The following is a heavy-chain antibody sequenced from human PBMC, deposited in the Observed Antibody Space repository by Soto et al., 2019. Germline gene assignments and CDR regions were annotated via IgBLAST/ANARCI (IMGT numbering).Heavy chain of an antibody. CDR1: GFTFSSYS. CDR3: ARENYGDYLNWFDP. J-gene: IGHJ5*02. D-gene: IGHD4-17*01. Sequence: EVQLVESRGGLVQPGGSLRLSCAASGFTFSSYSMNWVRQAPGKGLEWVSYISSSSSTIYYADSVKGRFTISRDNAKNSLYLQMNSLRDEDTAVYYCARENYGDYLNWFDPWGQGTLVTVSS. V-gene: IGHV3-48*02. CDR2: ISSSSSTI.